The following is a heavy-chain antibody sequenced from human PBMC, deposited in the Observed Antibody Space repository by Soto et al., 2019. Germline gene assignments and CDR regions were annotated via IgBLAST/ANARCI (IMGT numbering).Heavy chain of an antibody. V-gene: IGHV4-59*01. Sequence: SETLSLTCIVSGGSISSYYWSWIRQPPGKGLEWIGYVYYSGTTYHNPSLKSRVTMSVDTSNNQFSLKVSSVTAADTAVYYCARAGYSYNTGYYFDYWGQGTLVTSPQ. CDR2: VYYSGTT. CDR3: ARAGYSYNTGYYFDY. J-gene: IGHJ4*02. D-gene: IGHD5-18*01. CDR1: GGSISSYY.